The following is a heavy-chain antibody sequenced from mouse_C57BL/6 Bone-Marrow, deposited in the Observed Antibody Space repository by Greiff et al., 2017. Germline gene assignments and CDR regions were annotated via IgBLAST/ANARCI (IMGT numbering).Heavy chain of an antibody. D-gene: IGHD1-3*01. CDR3: ARNCKGGYFDY. J-gene: IGHJ2*01. CDR2: IYPGSGNT. V-gene: IGHV1-76*01. CDR1: GYTFTDYY. Sequence: QVHVKQSGAELVRPGASVKLSCKASGYTFTDYYINWVKQRPGQGLEWIARIYPGSGNTYYNEKFKGKATLPVEQSSSTAYMQLSRLTSRDSADYFWARNCKGGYFDYWGQGTTLTVSS.